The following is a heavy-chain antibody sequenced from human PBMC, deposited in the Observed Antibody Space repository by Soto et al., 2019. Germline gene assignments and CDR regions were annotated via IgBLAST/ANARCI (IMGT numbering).Heavy chain of an antibody. CDR2: ISSSSSYI. CDR1: GFTFSSYS. D-gene: IGHD3-3*01. Sequence: GGSLRLSCAASGFTFSSYSMNWVRQAPGKGLEWVSSISSSSSYIYYADSVKGRFTISRDNAKNSLYLQMNSLRAEDTAVYYCASGYDFWSGYYTPYYYYGMDVWRQGTTVTVSS. J-gene: IGHJ6*02. V-gene: IGHV3-21*01. CDR3: ASGYDFWSGYYTPYYYYGMDV.